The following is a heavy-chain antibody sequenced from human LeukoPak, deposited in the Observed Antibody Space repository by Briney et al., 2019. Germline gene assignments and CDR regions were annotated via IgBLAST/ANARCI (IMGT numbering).Heavy chain of an antibody. CDR2: INPNSGGT. V-gene: IGHV1-2*02. D-gene: IGHD5-18*01. J-gene: IGHJ4*02. CDR1: GYTFTSYA. Sequence: ASVKVSCKASGYTFTSYAMNWVRQAPGQGLEWMGWINPNSGGTNYAQKFQGRVTMTRDMSTSTVYMELSSLRSEDTAVYYCARDLRRGANTAMVTPNFDYWGQGTLVTVSS. CDR3: ARDLRRGANTAMVTPNFDY.